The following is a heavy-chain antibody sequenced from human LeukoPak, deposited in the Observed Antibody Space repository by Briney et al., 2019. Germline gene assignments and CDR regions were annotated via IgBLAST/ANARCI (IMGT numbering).Heavy chain of an antibody. D-gene: IGHD3-9*01. CDR3: ATTILRYFDWSLDY. V-gene: IGHV1-2*02. Sequence: ASVKVSCKASGYTFTSYGISWVRQAPGQGLEWMGWINPNSGGTNYAQKFQGRVTMTRDTSISTAYMEVSRLRSDDTAVYYCATTILRYFDWSLDYWGQGTLVTVSS. CDR1: GYTFTSYG. CDR2: INPNSGGT. J-gene: IGHJ4*02.